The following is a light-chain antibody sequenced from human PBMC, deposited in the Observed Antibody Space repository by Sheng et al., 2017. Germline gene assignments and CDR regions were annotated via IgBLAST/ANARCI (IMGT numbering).Light chain of an antibody. Sequence: DIQMTQSPSTLSASVGDRVTITCRASQSISDWLAWYQQKPGKAPKLLIYKASSLESGVPSRFSGSGSGTEFTLTITSLQPDDFATYYCQHYNGFPWTFGRGTKVE. CDR1: QSISDW. J-gene: IGKJ1*01. CDR3: QHYNGFPWT. V-gene: IGKV1-5*03. CDR2: KAS.